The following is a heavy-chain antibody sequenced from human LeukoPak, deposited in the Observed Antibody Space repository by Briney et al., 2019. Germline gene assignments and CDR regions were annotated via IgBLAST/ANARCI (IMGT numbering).Heavy chain of an antibody. J-gene: IGHJ2*01. D-gene: IGHD2-15*01. CDR2: IYHSGST. CDR1: GYSISSGYY. Sequence: SETLSLTCTVSGYSISSGYYWGWIRQPPGKGLEWIGSIYHSGSTYYNPSLKSRVTISVDTSKNQFSLKLSSVTAADTAVYYCARVYCSGGSCRRSWYFDLWGRGTLVTVS. CDR3: ARVYCSGGSCRRSWYFDL. V-gene: IGHV4-38-2*02.